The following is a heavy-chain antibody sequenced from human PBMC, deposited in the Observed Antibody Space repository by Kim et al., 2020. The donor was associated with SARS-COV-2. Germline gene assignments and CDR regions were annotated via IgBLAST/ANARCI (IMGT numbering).Heavy chain of an antibody. Sequence: SETLSLTCTVSGGSFSSYYWSWIRQSPGKGLEWIGYIYYSGTTNSNPSLKSRVTISVDTSKNQLSLKLSSVTAADTAVYYCARVRFGESVFDYWGQGTLVTVSS. CDR3: ARVRFGESVFDY. J-gene: IGHJ4*02. V-gene: IGHV4-59*01. CDR2: IYYSGTT. D-gene: IGHD3-10*01. CDR1: GGSFSSYY.